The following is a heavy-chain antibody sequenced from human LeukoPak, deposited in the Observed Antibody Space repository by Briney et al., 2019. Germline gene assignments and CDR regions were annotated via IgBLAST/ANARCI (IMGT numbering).Heavy chain of an antibody. V-gene: IGHV1-3*01. CDR1: GYTFTSYA. J-gene: IGHJ4*02. CDR2: INAGNGNT. Sequence: AASVKVSCKASGYTFTSYAMHWVRQAPGQRLEWMGWINAGNGNTKYSQKFQGRVTITRDTSASTAYMELSSLRSDDTAVYYCARVGPATVTTGWDYWGQGTLVTVSS. D-gene: IGHD4-11*01. CDR3: ARVGPATVTTGWDY.